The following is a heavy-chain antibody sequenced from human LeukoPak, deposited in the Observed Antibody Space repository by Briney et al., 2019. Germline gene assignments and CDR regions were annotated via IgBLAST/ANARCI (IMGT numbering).Heavy chain of an antibody. V-gene: IGHV4-4*02. CDR1: GGSISSGNW. D-gene: IGHD2-2*01. J-gene: IGHJ4*02. CDR3: ARNGASSSVVD. CDR2: IYHSGNT. Sequence: SGTLSLTCAVSGGSISSGNWWSWIRQPPGKGLEWIGEIYHSGNTVYNPPLKSRVNISVDNSNNQFSLKLTSVTAADTAVYYCARNGASSSVVDWGQGTLVTVSS.